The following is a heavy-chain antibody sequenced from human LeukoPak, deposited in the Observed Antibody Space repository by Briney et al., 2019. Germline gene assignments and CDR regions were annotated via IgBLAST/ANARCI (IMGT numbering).Heavy chain of an antibody. CDR3: AREYGSGSYDY. CDR2: INSDGSST. J-gene: IGHJ4*02. V-gene: IGHV3-74*01. Sequence: GGSLRLSCAASGIRFSGYWMHWIRQAPGKGLVWVSRINSDGSSTNYADSVKGRFTISRDNATNMLYLQMNSLRAEDTAVYYCAREYGSGSYDYWGQGTLVTVSS. CDR1: GIRFSGYW. D-gene: IGHD3-10*01.